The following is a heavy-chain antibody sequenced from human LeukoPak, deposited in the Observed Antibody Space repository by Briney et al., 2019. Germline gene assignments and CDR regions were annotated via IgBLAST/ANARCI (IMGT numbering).Heavy chain of an antibody. Sequence: PSETLSLTCTVSGGSISSYYWSWIRQPAGKGLEWIGRINTSGTTNYNPSLKSRVTMSVDTSKNHFSPKLSSVTAADTAVYYCARDVYYYDSSGYYSYYFDYWGQGTLVTVSS. V-gene: IGHV4-4*07. CDR1: GGSISSYY. J-gene: IGHJ4*02. D-gene: IGHD3-22*01. CDR3: ARDVYYYDSSGYYSYYFDY. CDR2: INTSGTT.